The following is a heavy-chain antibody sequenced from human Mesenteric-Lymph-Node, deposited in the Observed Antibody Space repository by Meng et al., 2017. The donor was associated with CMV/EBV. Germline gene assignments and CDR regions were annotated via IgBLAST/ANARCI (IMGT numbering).Heavy chain of an antibody. Sequence: SETLSLTCTVSGDSVNSDSHYWSWMRQAPGKGLEWIGYIYNRGSTYTNYNPSLKSRVTISIDASKNQFSLSLRYVTTADTAVYSCGRLSCSPSRCYRGASEYWGQGTLVTVSS. CDR3: GRLSCSPSRCYRGASEY. V-gene: IGHV4-61*01. CDR1: GDSVNSDSHY. D-gene: IGHD2-15*01. J-gene: IGHJ4*02. CDR2: IYNRGSTYT.